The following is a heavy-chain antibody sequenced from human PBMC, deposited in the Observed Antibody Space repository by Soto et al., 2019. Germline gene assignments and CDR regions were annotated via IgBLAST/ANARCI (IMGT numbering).Heavy chain of an antibody. CDR2: ICHGGSP. V-gene: IGHV4-30-2*01. Sequence: QLKLQESGSGVVKPSQTLSLTCAVSGGSVSSGVFSWNWIRQPPGQGLEWIGYICHGGSPHYTPSLRGRVSISVGRSTKAISLNLTSMTPADTAVYFCARGHYYYAMDVWGQGTTVTVSS. CDR1: GGSVSSGVFS. J-gene: IGHJ6*02. CDR3: ARGHYYYAMDV.